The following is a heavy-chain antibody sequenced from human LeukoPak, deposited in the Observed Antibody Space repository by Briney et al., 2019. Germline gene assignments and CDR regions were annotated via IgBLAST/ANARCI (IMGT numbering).Heavy chain of an antibody. D-gene: IGHD6-13*01. J-gene: IGHJ3*02. CDR2: ISSSSSYI. CDR1: GFIFSSYS. V-gene: IGHV3-21*01. Sequence: PGGSLRLSCAASGFIFSSYSMNWDRQAPGKGLEWVSSISSSSSYIYYADSVKGRFTISRDNAKNSLYLQMNSLRAEDTAVYYCARDGVLAAVPLAFDIWGQGTMVTVSS. CDR3: ARDGVLAAVPLAFDI.